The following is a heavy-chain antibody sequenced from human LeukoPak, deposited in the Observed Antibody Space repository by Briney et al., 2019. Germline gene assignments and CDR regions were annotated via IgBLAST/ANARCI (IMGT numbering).Heavy chain of an antibody. CDR1: GYTFTGYY. V-gene: IGHV1-2*02. D-gene: IGHD1-20*01. CDR2: INPNSGGT. CDR3: ARVPYNWNPAGAFYFDY. Sequence: ASVKVSCKASGYTFTGYYTHWVRQAPGQGLEWMGWINPNSGGTNYAQKFQGRVTMTRDTSISTAYMELSRLRSDDTAVYYCARVPYNWNPAGAFYFDYWGQGTLVTVSS. J-gene: IGHJ4*02.